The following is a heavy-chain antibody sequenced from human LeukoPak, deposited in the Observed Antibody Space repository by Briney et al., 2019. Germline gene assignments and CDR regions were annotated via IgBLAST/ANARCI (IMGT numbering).Heavy chain of an antibody. V-gene: IGHV4-39*07. D-gene: IGHD6-19*01. J-gene: IGHJ3*02. CDR2: IYYSGST. CDR3: ARVPSGRWLVKSDAFDI. Sequence: SETLSLTCTVPGGSISSSSYYWGWIRQPPGKGLEWIGSIYYSGSTYYNPSLKSRVTISVDTSKNQFSLKLSSVTAADTAVYYCARVPSGRWLVKSDAFDIWGQGTMVTVSS. CDR1: GGSISSSSYY.